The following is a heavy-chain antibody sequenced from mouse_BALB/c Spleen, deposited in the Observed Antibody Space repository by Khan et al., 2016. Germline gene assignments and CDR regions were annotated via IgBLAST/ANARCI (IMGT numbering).Heavy chain of an antibody. CDR1: GFTFSDYY. CDR3: ARGYYGRGTWFVY. V-gene: IGHV5-4*02. Sequence: EVELVESGGGLVKPGGSLKLSCAASGFTFSDYYMCWVRQSPGKRLAWVATISDGGSYTYYPDSVKGRFTISRDNARNNLYLQMSSLKSEDTAMYYCARGYYGRGTWFVYWGQGTLVTVSA. D-gene: IGHD1-1*02. CDR2: ISDGGSYT. J-gene: IGHJ3*01.